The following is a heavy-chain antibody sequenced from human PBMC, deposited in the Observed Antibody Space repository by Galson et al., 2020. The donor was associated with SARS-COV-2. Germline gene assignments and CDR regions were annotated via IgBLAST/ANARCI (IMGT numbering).Heavy chain of an antibody. J-gene: IGHJ4*02. CDR1: GFTFSDHA. Sequence: GESLKISCAASGFTFSDHAMHWVRQAPGKGLEWVAQIFFDGSEKYYGDSVRGRFTISRDSSKNTVYLQMNNLRVDDTAVYYCVRDGQSSHGWAFDYWGQGTLLTVSS. D-gene: IGHD6-19*01. CDR3: VRDGQSSHGWAFDY. V-gene: IGHV3-33*01. CDR2: IFFDGSEK.